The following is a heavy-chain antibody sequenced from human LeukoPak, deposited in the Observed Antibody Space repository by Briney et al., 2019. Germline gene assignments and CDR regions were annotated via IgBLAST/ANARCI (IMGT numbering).Heavy chain of an antibody. CDR1: GFTFSSYG. Sequence: GGSLRLSCAASGFTFSSYGMHWVRQAPGKGLEWVAVISYDGSNKYYADSVKGRFTISRDNSKNTLYLQMNSLRAEDTAVYYCAKEDQPSYYYYYYYMDVWGKGTTVTVSS. V-gene: IGHV3-30*18. CDR3: AKEDQPSYYYYYYYMDV. D-gene: IGHD2-2*01. CDR2: ISYDGSNK. J-gene: IGHJ6*03.